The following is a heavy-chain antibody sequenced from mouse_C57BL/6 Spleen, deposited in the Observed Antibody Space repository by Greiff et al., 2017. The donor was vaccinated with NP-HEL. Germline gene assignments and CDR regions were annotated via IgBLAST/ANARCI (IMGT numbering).Heavy chain of an antibody. CDR2: IDPDSGGT. V-gene: IGHV1-72*01. J-gene: IGHJ3*01. CDR3: ASERGPEFAY. Sequence: QVQLQQPGAELVKPGASVKLSCKASGYTFTSYWMHWVKQRPGRGLEWIGMIDPDSGGTKYNEKFKGKATLTVDKPSSTAYMQLSSLTSEDSAVYNSASERGPEFAYWGQGTLVTVSA. D-gene: IGHD4-1*01. CDR1: GYTFTSYW.